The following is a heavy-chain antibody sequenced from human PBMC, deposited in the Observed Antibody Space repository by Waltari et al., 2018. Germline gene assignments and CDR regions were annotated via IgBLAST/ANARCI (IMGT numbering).Heavy chain of an antibody. CDR3: ARAKGHPYYYYYMDV. J-gene: IGHJ6*03. CDR1: GGTFRSYA. V-gene: IGHV1-69*01. CDR2: IIPIFGTA. Sequence: QVQLVQSGAEVKKPGSSVKVSCKASGGTFRSYALSWVRPAPGQGLEWRGGIIPIFGTANYAQKFQGRVTITADESTSTAYMELSSLRSEDTAVYYCARAKGHPYYYYYMDVWGKGTTVTVSS.